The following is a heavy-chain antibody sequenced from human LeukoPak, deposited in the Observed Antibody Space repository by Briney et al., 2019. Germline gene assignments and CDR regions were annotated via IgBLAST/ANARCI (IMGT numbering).Heavy chain of an antibody. CDR1: GFTFSSYS. V-gene: IGHV3-21*01. Sequence: GGSLRLSCAASGFTFSSYSMNWVRQAPGEGLEWVSSISSSSSYIYYADSVKGRFTISRDNAKNSLYLQMNSLRAEDTAVYYCARDLPGDGYNPLIDYWGQGTLVTVSS. CDR3: ARDLPGDGYNPLIDY. CDR2: ISSSSSYI. D-gene: IGHD5-24*01. J-gene: IGHJ4*02.